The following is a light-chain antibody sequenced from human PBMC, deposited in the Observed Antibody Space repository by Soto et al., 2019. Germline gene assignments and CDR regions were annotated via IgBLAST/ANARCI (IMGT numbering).Light chain of an antibody. V-gene: IGLV6-57*02. Sequence: NFMLTQPHSVSDSPGKTVTISCTGSIGSIGSDYVQWFQQRPGSAPTTVIFEDNQRPSGVSDRFSGSVDSSSNSASLTISGLQTEDEADYYCQSYDRNNVNVVFGGGTKVTVL. CDR3: QSYDRNNVNVV. CDR1: IGSIGSDY. CDR2: EDN. J-gene: IGLJ2*01.